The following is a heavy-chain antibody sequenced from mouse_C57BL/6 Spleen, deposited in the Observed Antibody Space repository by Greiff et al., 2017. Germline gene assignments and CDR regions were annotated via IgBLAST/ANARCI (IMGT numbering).Heavy chain of an antibody. CDR3: ARSPYDYDDAMDY. Sequence: VQLQQSGTELVKPGASVKLSCKASGYSFTSYWMHWVKQRPGQGLEWIGNINPSNGGTNYNEKFKSKATLTVDKSSSTAYMQLSSLPSEDSAVYYCARSPYDYDDAMDYWGQGTSVTVSS. CDR1: GYSFTSYW. CDR2: INPSNGGT. J-gene: IGHJ4*01. V-gene: IGHV1-53*01. D-gene: IGHD2-4*01.